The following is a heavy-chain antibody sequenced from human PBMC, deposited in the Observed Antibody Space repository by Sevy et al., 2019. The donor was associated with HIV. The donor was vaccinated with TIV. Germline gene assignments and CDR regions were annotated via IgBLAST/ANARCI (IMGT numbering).Heavy chain of an antibody. CDR3: TTEYPSGPFDF. CDR2: IKNRSDGGTR. CDR1: GFTFSNAW. V-gene: IGHV3-15*01. Sequence: GGSLRLSCTASGFTFSNAWMSWVRQVPGKGLEWIGRIKNRSDGGTRDYGAPGKGGFTISRDDSKNTLFLHMNSLRTDDTALYYCTTEYPSGPFDFWGQGALVTVSS. J-gene: IGHJ4*02.